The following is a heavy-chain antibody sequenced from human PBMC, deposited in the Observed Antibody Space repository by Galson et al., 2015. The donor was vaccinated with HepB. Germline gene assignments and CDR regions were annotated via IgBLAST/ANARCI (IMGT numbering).Heavy chain of an antibody. J-gene: IGHJ4*02. Sequence: QSGAEVKKPGESLKISCKGSGYSFSNYWIGWVRQMPGKGLEWMGIIYPGDSDTRYSPSFQGQVTISVDKSISTAYLQWSSLKASDTATYYCARHEYGLGDSRPTQPFDYWGQGTLVTVSS. CDR3: ARHEYGLGDSRPTQPFDY. CDR1: GYSFSNYW. D-gene: IGHD2-21*02. CDR2: IYPGDSDT. V-gene: IGHV5-51*01.